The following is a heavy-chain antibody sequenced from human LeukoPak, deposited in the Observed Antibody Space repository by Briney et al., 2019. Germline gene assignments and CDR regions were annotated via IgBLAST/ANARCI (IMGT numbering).Heavy chain of an antibody. V-gene: IGHV1-8*01. CDR2: MNPNSGNT. CDR3: ARQYSSGWYSYYYYYGMDV. J-gene: IGHJ6*02. Sequence: GASVKVSCKASGYTFTSYDINWVRQATGQGLEWMGWMNPNSGNTGYAQKFQGRVTMTRNTSISTAYMELSSLRSEDTAVCYCARQYSSGWYSYYYYYGMDVWGQGTTVTVSS. CDR1: GYTFTSYD. D-gene: IGHD6-19*01.